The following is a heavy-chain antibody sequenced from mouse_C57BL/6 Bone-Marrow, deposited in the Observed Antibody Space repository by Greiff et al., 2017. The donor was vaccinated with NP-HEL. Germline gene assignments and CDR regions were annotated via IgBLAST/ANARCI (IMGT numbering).Heavy chain of an antibody. CDR2: IHPNSGST. V-gene: IGHV1-64*01. J-gene: IGHJ2*01. Sequence: VQLQQPGAELVKPGASVKLSCTASGYTFTSYWMHWVKQRPGPGLEWIGMIHPNSGSTNYNEKFKSKATLTVDTSSSTAYMQLSSLTSEDSAVYYCAPNLYFDYWGQGTTLTVSS. CDR3: APNLYFDY. CDR1: GYTFTSYW.